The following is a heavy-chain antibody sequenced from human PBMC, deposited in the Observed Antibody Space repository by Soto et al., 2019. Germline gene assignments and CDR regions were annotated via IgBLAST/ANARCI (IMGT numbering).Heavy chain of an antibody. CDR3: ARDGTARTFDY. CDR1: GGSISRGVYY. J-gene: IGHJ4*02. CDR2: IYYSGIT. Sequence: PSETLSLTCTVSGGSISRGVYYWIWIRQHPGKGLEWIGYIYYSGITCYNPSLKSRVTISVDTSKNQFSLKLSSVTAADTAVYYCARDGTARTFDYWGQGTLVTVSS. V-gene: IGHV4-31*03. D-gene: IGHD6-6*01.